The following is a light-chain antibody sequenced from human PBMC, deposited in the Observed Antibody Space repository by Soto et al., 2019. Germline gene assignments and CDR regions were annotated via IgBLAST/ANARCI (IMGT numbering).Light chain of an antibody. Sequence: QSVLTQPPSVSAAPGQTVTISCSGGISNIGNNYVSWYQQVPGTAPKLLIKDNDKRPSEIPDRFSGSKSGTSATLDITGLQTGDEANYDCGTWDSSLSAVVFGGGTKLTVL. CDR3: GTWDSSLSAVV. J-gene: IGLJ2*01. CDR2: DND. CDR1: ISNIGNNY. V-gene: IGLV1-51*01.